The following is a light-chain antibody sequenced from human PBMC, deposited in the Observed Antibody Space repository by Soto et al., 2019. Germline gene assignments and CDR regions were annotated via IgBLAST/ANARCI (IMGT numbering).Light chain of an antibody. CDR3: QQYNSYSSAWT. CDR1: QSISSW. Sequence: DIQMTQSPSTLSASVGDRVTIPCRASQSISSWLAWYQQKPGKAPKLLIYKASSLESGVPSRFSGSGAGTEITLTISSLQPDDFATYYCQQYNSYSSAWTVGQGTKG. V-gene: IGKV1-5*03. CDR2: KAS. J-gene: IGKJ1*01.